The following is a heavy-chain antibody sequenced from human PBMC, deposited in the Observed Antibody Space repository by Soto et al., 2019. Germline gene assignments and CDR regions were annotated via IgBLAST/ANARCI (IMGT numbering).Heavy chain of an antibody. CDR2: ISAYNGNT. Sequence: QVQLVQSGAEVKKPGASVKVSCKASGYTFTSYGISWVRQAPGQGLEWMGWISAYNGNTNNAEELQGSVTMTTDTSTSTAYMELRSLRSDDTAVYYCASEIRSGYYFLLFDYWGQGTLVTVSS. J-gene: IGHJ4*02. CDR1: GYTFTSYG. D-gene: IGHD3-22*01. CDR3: ASEIRSGYYFLLFDY. V-gene: IGHV1-18*01.